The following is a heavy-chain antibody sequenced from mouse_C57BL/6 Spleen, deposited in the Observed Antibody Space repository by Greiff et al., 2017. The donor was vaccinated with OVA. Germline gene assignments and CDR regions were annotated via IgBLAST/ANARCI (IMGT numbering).Heavy chain of an antibody. Sequence: EADGGLVQPKGSLKLSCAASGFSFNTYAMNWVRQAPGKGLEWVARIRSKSNNYATYYADSVKDRFTISRDDSESMLYLQMNNLKTEDTAMYYCVRQIYYDYDGVDYYAMDYWGQGTSVTVSS. D-gene: IGHD2-4*01. V-gene: IGHV10-1*01. CDR3: VRQIYYDYDGVDYYAMDY. CDR2: IRSKSNNYAT. J-gene: IGHJ4*01. CDR1: GFSFNTYA.